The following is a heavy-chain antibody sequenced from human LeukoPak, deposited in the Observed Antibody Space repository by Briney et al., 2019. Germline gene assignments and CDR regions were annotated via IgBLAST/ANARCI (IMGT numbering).Heavy chain of an antibody. D-gene: IGHD3-3*01. Sequence: SETLSLTCTVAGGSISSYYWSWIRQPPGKGLEWIGYIYYSGSTNYNPSLKSRVTISVDTSKNQFSLKLSSVTAADTAVYYCAALDHGTYYDFWSGYVDYWGQGTLVTVSS. V-gene: IGHV4-59*08. CDR2: IYYSGST. J-gene: IGHJ4*02. CDR1: GGSISSYY. CDR3: AALDHGTYYDFWSGYVDY.